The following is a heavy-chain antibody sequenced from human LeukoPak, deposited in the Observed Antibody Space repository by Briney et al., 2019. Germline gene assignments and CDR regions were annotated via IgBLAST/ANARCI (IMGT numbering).Heavy chain of an antibody. J-gene: IGHJ6*02. D-gene: IGHD5-12*01. CDR3: ARVHSGYDRTIPLPHYCYYYGMDV. V-gene: IGHV1-18*01. CDR2: ISAYNGNT. CDR1: GYAFTSYG. Sequence: GASVKVSCKASGYAFTSYGISWVRQAPGQGLECMGWISAYNGNTNYAQKLQGRVTMTTDTSTSTAYMELRSLRSDDTAVYYYARVHSGYDRTIPLPHYCYYYGMDVWGQGTTVTVSS.